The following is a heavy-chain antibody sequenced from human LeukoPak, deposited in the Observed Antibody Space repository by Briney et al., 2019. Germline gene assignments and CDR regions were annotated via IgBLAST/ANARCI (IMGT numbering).Heavy chain of an antibody. D-gene: IGHD2-2*02. CDR2: IYYSGST. J-gene: IGHJ5*02. CDR1: GDSINSGDYY. CDR3: ARPVIVVVPAAIHSVGFDP. Sequence: SETLSLTCIVSGDSINSGDYYWSWIRQSPGKGLEWIGSIYYSGSTYYNPSLKSRVTISVDTSKNQFSLKLSSVTAADTAVYYCARPVIVVVPAAIHSVGFDPWGQGTLVTVSS. V-gene: IGHV4-39*01.